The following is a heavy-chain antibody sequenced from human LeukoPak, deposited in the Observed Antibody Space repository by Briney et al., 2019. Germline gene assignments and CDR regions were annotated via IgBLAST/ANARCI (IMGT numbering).Heavy chain of an antibody. CDR1: GFTFSDYW. Sequence: GGSLRLSCAASGFTFSDYWMSWVRQAPGKGLEWVANIKQDGSEKYYVDSVRGRFTISRDNAKNSLYLQMNSLRAEDTAVYYCARDHYDGVGGFDYWGQGTLVTVSS. J-gene: IGHJ4*02. CDR2: IKQDGSEK. D-gene: IGHD3-22*01. V-gene: IGHV3-7*01. CDR3: ARDHYDGVGGFDY.